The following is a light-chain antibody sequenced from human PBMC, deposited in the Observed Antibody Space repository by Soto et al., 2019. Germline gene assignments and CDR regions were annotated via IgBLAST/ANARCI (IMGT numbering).Light chain of an antibody. CDR3: QQYNNWWT. V-gene: IGKV3-15*01. Sequence: MTQSPSTLSASVGDRVTLTCRASQSISSSLAWYQQKPGQTPRLLIYGASSRATGIPARFSGSGSGTEFTLTISSLQSEDFAVYYCQQYNNWWTFGQGTKVDI. J-gene: IGKJ1*01. CDR2: GAS. CDR1: QSISSS.